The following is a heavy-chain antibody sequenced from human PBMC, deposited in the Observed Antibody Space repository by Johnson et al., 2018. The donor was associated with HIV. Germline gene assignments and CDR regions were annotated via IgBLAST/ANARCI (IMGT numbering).Heavy chain of an antibody. CDR2: ISGSGNSI. CDR3: ARVWVVEVARGAFDI. CDR1: GVIFSDYY. Sequence: QLVESGGGLVKPGGSLRLSCAVSGVIFSDYYMSCIRQAPGKGLEWVSYISGSGNSIYYADSVKGRFTISRDNAKNSLYLQMNSLRGEDTAVYYCARVWVVEVARGAFDIWGQGTMVTVSS. V-gene: IGHV3-11*04. J-gene: IGHJ3*02. D-gene: IGHD2-15*01.